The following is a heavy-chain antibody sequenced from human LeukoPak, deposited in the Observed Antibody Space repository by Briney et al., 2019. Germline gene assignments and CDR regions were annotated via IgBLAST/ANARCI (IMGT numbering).Heavy chain of an antibody. CDR1: GYTFTGYY. Sequence: ASVKVSCKASGYTFTGYYMHWVRQAPGQGLEWMGGIIPIFGTANYAQKFQGRVTITADKSTSTAYMELSSLRSEDTAVYYCARESRGSGPLALWGQGTLVTVSS. CDR3: ARESRGSGPLAL. D-gene: IGHD3-3*01. J-gene: IGHJ4*02. CDR2: IIPIFGTA. V-gene: IGHV1-69*06.